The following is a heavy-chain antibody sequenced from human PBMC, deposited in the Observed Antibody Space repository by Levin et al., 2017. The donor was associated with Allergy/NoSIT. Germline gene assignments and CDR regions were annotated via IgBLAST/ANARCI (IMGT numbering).Heavy chain of an antibody. CDR2: IIPIFGTA. CDR1: GGTFSSYA. V-gene: IGHV1-69*13. D-gene: IGHD2-15*01. J-gene: IGHJ4*02. Sequence: SVKVSCKASGGTFSSYAISWVRQAPGQGLEWMGGIIPIFGTANYAQKFQGRVTITADESTSTAYMELSSLRSEDTAVYYCASRTESEDIVVVVAAWPFDYWGQGTLVTVSS. CDR3: ASRTESEDIVVVVAAWPFDY.